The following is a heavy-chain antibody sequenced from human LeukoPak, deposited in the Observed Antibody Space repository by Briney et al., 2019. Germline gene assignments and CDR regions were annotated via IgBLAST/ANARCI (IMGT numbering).Heavy chain of an antibody. CDR3: AKVMWDSSGWYDSFDY. V-gene: IGHV3-74*01. Sequence: GGSLRLSCAASGFTFSSYWMHWVRQAPGKGLVWVSRINSDGSSTSYADSVKGRFTISRDNSKNTLYLQMNSLRAEDTAVYYCAKVMWDSSGWYDSFDYWGQGTLVTVSS. D-gene: IGHD6-19*01. J-gene: IGHJ4*02. CDR1: GFTFSSYW. CDR2: INSDGSST.